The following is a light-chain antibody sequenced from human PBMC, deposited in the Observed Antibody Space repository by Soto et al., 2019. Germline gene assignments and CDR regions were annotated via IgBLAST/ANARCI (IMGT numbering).Light chain of an antibody. CDR1: TRDIAGYNY. Sequence: QSVLTQPASVSGSLGQSITISCTGTTRDIAGYNYISWYRQLPGKAPKLMIYQVTIRPSGISNRFSGSKSGNTASLTISGLQAEDEADYYCTSFSSSTSLYVFGTGTKVNVL. CDR2: QVT. J-gene: IGLJ1*01. V-gene: IGLV2-14*01. CDR3: TSFSSSTSLYV.